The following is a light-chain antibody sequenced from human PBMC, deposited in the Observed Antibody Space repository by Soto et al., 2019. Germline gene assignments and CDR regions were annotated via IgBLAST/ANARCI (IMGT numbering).Light chain of an antibody. CDR3: QHYDSYPYT. CDR2: DAS. J-gene: IGKJ2*01. V-gene: IGKV1-5*01. Sequence: DIQMTQSPSTLSASVGDKVTITCRASQSISTWMAWYQQKPGKAPKLLMFDASTLSGGVPSRFSGSASGTAFTLTISSLQPDDFATYYCQHYDSYPYTFGQGTKVEI. CDR1: QSISTW.